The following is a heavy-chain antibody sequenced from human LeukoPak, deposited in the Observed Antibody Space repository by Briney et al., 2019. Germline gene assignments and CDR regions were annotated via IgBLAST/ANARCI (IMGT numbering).Heavy chain of an antibody. Sequence: GGSLRLSCVASGLTFNDYAMSWVRQAPGKGLEWVSAISSRGDSTCYADSVKGRFTISRDNSKNTLHLQMNSLRDEDTAVYYCAKTWGIVVVIAANSAFDVWGQGTMVTVSS. D-gene: IGHD2-15*01. CDR1: GLTFNDYA. CDR2: ISSRGDST. J-gene: IGHJ3*01. V-gene: IGHV3-23*01. CDR3: AKTWGIVVVIAANSAFDV.